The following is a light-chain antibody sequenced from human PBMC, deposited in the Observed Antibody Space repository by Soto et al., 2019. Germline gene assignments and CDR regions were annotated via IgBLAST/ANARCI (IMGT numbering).Light chain of an antibody. V-gene: IGKV3-20*01. Sequence: ESVLTQSPGTLSLSPGDRATLSCRATQSVTNNYFAWYQQKPGQSPRLLLYGVSSRATDIPDRFSGSGSGTDFTLTISRLEPEDFVVYYCQQYSSLPHTFGQGTKLEVK. CDR2: GVS. CDR1: QSVTNNY. J-gene: IGKJ2*01. CDR3: QQYSSLPHT.